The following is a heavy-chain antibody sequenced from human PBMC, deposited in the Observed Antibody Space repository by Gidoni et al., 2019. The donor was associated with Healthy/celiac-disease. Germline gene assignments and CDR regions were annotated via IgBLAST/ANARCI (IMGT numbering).Heavy chain of an antibody. D-gene: IGHD1-26*01. CDR3: TRVNGIGAGPKYYGMDV. CDR2: IRSKAYGGTT. J-gene: IGHJ6*02. Sequence: EVQLVESGGGLVQPGRSLRLSCTASGFTFGDYAMSWFRQAPGKGLEWVGFIRSKAYGGTTEYAASVKGRFTISRDDSKSIAYLQMNSLKTEDTAVYYCTRVNGIGAGPKYYGMDVWGQGTTVTVSS. V-gene: IGHV3-49*03. CDR1: GFTFGDYA.